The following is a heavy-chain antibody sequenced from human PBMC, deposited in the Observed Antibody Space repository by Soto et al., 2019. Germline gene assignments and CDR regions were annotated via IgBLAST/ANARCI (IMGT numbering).Heavy chain of an antibody. V-gene: IGHV3-21*01. CDR2: ISGSTSYI. D-gene: IGHD2-2*01. Sequence: EVQLVESGGGLVKPGGSLRLSCAASGFSFSDYSMNWVRQAPGKGLEWVSSISGSTSYIYYTDSLKGRFTVSRDNAEKSLYLQMNSLRAEDTAVYHCARVGPFCSGTGCRDYYHYMDFWGKGTTVIVSS. CDR1: GFSFSDYS. CDR3: ARVGPFCSGTGCRDYYHYMDF. J-gene: IGHJ6*03.